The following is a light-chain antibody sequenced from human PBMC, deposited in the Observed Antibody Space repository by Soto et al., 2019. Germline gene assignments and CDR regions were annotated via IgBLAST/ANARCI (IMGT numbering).Light chain of an antibody. CDR3: QQFLSYPIT. V-gene: IGKV1-13*02. J-gene: IGKJ5*01. CDR1: QDIRGA. Sequence: XQLTQSPASLSASEGERVTITCRASQDIRGALAWYQQSPGEAPQLLIYDASTLESGVPSRFSGSSSGTHFTLTISSLQPEDFATYYCQQFLSYPITFGQGTRLEIK. CDR2: DAS.